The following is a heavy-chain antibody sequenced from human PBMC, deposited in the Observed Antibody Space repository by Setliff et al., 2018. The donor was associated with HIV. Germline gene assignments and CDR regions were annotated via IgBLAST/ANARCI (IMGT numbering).Heavy chain of an antibody. CDR1: GFTFNNYA. Sequence: QPGGSLRLSCAASGFTFNNYAMSWVRQAPGKGLEWVSALSTSGDSTYYADSVKGRFTISRDNSKNTLYLQMDSLRGEDTAVYYCARDGNGAFDMWGQGTLVTVSS. CDR2: LSTSGDST. CDR3: ARDGNGAFDM. D-gene: IGHD1-26*01. V-gene: IGHV3-23*01. J-gene: IGHJ3*02.